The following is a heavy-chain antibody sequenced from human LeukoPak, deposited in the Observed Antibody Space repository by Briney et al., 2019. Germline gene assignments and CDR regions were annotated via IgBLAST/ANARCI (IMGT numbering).Heavy chain of an antibody. J-gene: IGHJ3*02. CDR2: INHSGST. CDR1: GGSFSGYY. Sequence: SETLSLTCAVYGGSFSGYYWSWIRQPPGKGLEWIGEINHSGSTNYNPSLKSRVTISVDTSKNQFSLKLSSVTAADTAVYYCARGISFAFDIWGQRTMVTVSS. D-gene: IGHD3-16*02. V-gene: IGHV4-34*01. CDR3: ARGISFAFDI.